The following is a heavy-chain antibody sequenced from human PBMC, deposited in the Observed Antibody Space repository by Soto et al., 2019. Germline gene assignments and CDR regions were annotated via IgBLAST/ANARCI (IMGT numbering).Heavy chain of an antibody. CDR3: ASIYDFWSGYYRPDYYYYMDV. V-gene: IGHV3-7*01. CDR1: GFTFSSYW. CDR2: IKQDGSEK. Sequence: GGSLRLSCAASGFTFSSYWMSWVRQAPGKGLEWVANIKQDGSEKYYVDSVKGRFTISRDNAKNSLYLQMNSLRAEDTAVYYCASIYDFWSGYYRPDYYYYMDVWGKGTTVTVSS. J-gene: IGHJ6*03. D-gene: IGHD3-3*01.